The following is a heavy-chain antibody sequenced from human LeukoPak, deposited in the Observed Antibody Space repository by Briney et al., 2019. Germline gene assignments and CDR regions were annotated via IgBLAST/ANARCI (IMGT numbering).Heavy chain of an antibody. Sequence: PGRSLRLSCAASGFTFSRYASHWVRQAPGKGLEWVAVISFGGHETYYADSVRGRFTISRDYSKNTLYLQMNNLGADDTAVYYCARAGRGLGYYFDYWGQGALVTVSS. CDR2: ISFGGHET. D-gene: IGHD3-10*01. CDR1: GFTFSRYA. CDR3: ARAGRGLGYYFDY. J-gene: IGHJ4*02. V-gene: IGHV3-30*04.